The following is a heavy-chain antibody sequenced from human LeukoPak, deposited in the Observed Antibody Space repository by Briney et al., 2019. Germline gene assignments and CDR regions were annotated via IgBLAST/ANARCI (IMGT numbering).Heavy chain of an antibody. CDR1: GFTFDDYA. V-gene: IGHV3-9*03. J-gene: IGHJ4*02. CDR3: AKGYCSSTSCYPFDY. D-gene: IGHD2-2*01. CDR2: ISWNSGSI. Sequence: GGSLRLSCAASGFTFDDYAMHWVRQAPGKGLEWVSGISWNSGSIGYTDSVKGRFTISRDNAKNSLYLQMNSLRAEDMALYYCAKGYCSSTSCYPFDYWGQGTLVTVSS.